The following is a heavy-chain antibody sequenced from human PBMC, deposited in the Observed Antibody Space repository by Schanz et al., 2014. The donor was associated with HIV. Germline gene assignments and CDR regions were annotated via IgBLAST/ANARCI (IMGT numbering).Heavy chain of an antibody. Sequence: EVQLVESGGHLVQPGRSLRLSCAASGFTFSSYAMSWVRQAPGKGLEWVSTISGSGGSPYYADSVKGRFTISRDNSKNTLYLQMNSLRVEDTAVYYCAKMARSVAANTNFDYWGQGTLVTVSS. CDR1: GFTFSSYA. D-gene: IGHD6-19*01. CDR2: ISGSGGSP. CDR3: AKMARSVAANTNFDY. J-gene: IGHJ4*02. V-gene: IGHV3-23*04.